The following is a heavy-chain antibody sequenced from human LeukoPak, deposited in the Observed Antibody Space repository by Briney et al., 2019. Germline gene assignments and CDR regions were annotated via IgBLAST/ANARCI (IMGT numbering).Heavy chain of an antibody. CDR1: GFTVSSNY. V-gene: IGHV3-21*01. CDR3: ARDNWIEAHYFDY. D-gene: IGHD1-20*01. Sequence: PGGSLRLSCAGSGFTVSSNYMSWIRQAPGKGLEWVSFISTSSNYIYYADSVKGRFTISRDNAKNSLYLQMNSLRAEDTAVYYCARDNWIEAHYFDYWGQGTLVTVSS. J-gene: IGHJ4*02. CDR2: ISTSSNYI.